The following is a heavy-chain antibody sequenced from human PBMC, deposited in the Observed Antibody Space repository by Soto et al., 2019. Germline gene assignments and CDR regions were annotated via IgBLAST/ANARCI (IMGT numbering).Heavy chain of an antibody. J-gene: IGHJ4*02. V-gene: IGHV3-48*02. D-gene: IGHD3-9*01. CDR3: ARRYFDWLIFDY. CDR2: ISSSSGSM. Sequence: GGSLRLSCAASGFTFSSYNMNWVRQAPGKGLEWISYISSSSGSMYYADSVEGRFIISRDNAKNSLYLQMNSLRDEDTAVYYCARRYFDWLIFDYWGQGTLVTVSS. CDR1: GFTFSSYN.